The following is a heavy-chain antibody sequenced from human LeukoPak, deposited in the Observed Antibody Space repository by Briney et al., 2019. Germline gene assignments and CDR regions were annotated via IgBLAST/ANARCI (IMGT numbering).Heavy chain of an antibody. Sequence: GGSLRLSCAASGFTFSSYAMSWVRQAPGKGLQWVSDIRGSGATTYYADSVKGRFTISRDNSKNTLYLQMNSLRAEDTAVYYCAKVEYYYVSTHGFDIWGQGTMVTVSS. CDR1: GFTFSSYA. CDR2: IRGSGATT. CDR3: AKVEYYYVSTHGFDI. V-gene: IGHV3-23*01. J-gene: IGHJ3*02. D-gene: IGHD3-10*02.